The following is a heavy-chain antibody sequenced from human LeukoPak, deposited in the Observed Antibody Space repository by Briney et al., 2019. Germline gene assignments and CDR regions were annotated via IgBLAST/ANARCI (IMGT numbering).Heavy chain of an antibody. J-gene: IGHJ6*03. CDR2: TYKSGNT. D-gene: IGHD2-2*01. CDR3: AREPYCGSTSCLHMDV. Sequence: SETLSLTCTVSGGSLSTYYWSWIRQPAGEGLEWIGRTYKSGNTHYNPSLKSRATMSVDTSKNQFSLKLTSVTAADTAVYYCAREPYCGSTSCLHMDVWGKGITVTVSS. V-gene: IGHV4-4*07. CDR1: GGSLSTYY.